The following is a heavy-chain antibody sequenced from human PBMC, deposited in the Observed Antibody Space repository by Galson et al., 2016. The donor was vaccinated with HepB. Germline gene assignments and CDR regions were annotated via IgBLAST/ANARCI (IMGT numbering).Heavy chain of an antibody. J-gene: IGHJ2*01. Sequence: SVKVSCKASGYTLTSYGVNWVRQAPGQGPEWVGWISGYNGDTNYAQTLQDRVTLTIETSTGTAYMELRSLTSDDTAMYFCARAIPRGVAGTGWYYDLWGRGTPLTVSS. CDR1: GYTLTSYG. D-gene: IGHD3-10*01. CDR3: ARAIPRGVAGTGWYYDL. CDR2: ISGYNGDT. V-gene: IGHV1-18*01.